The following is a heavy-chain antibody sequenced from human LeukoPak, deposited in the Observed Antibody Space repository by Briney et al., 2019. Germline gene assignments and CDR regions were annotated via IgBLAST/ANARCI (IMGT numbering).Heavy chain of an antibody. CDR2: IYDSGNT. CDR1: GPFIKTYY. J-gene: IGHJ4*02. D-gene: IGHD6-6*01. CDR3: ARVARGSSSGGDYFDY. V-gene: IGHV4-59*08. Sequence: SETLSLTCTVSGPFIKTYYWSWIRQVPGKGLGWIGHIYDSGNTNYNPSLKSRVTISVDTSKNQFSLKLSSVTAADTAVYYCARVARGSSSGGDYFDYWGQGTLVTVSS.